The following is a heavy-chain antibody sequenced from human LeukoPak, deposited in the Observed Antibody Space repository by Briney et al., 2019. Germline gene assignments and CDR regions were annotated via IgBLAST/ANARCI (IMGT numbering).Heavy chain of an antibody. D-gene: IGHD5-18*01. CDR3: ARIQSAYSYGYDPFDY. CDR2: ISYDDTNK. Sequence: GGSLRLPCAASGFTFSNYALHWVRQAPGKGLEWVAVISYDDTNKYYADSVKGRFTISRDNAKNSLYLQMNSLRAEDTAMYYCARIQSAYSYGYDPFDYWGQGTLVTVSS. CDR1: GFTFSNYA. V-gene: IGHV3-30*04. J-gene: IGHJ4*02.